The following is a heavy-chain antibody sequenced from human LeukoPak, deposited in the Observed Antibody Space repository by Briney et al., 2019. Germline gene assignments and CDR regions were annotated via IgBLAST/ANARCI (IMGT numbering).Heavy chain of an antibody. CDR3: AKLLGSPWEAFDI. D-gene: IGHD1-26*01. Sequence: GGSLRLSCAASGFTVSSNYMSWVRQAPGKGLEWVSIIYSGGSTYYADSVKGRFTISRDNSKNTLYLQMNSLRAEDTAVYYCAKLLGSPWEAFDIWGQGTMVTVSS. J-gene: IGHJ3*02. CDR2: IYSGGST. V-gene: IGHV3-53*01. CDR1: GFTVSSNY.